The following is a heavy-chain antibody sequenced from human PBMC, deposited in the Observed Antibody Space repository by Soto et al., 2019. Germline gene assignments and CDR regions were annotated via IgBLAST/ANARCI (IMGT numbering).Heavy chain of an antibody. V-gene: IGHV3-11*05. CDR1: GFTFSDYY. D-gene: IGHD4-17*01. CDR2: IRSSSSYT. Sequence: PGGSLRLSCAASGFTFSDYYMSWIRQAPGKGLEWVSYIRSSSSYTNYADSVKGRFTTSRDNAKNSLYLQMNSLRAEDTAVYYCARDSVYYGDYELNYFDYWGQGTPVTVPQ. CDR3: ARDSVYYGDYELNYFDY. J-gene: IGHJ4*02.